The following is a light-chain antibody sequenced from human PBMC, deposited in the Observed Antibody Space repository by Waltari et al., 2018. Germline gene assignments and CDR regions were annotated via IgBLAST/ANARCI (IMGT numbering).Light chain of an antibody. CDR1: QTVFNRSNNRNS. CDR3: HQYYTLPYT. V-gene: IGKV4-1*01. J-gene: IGKJ2*01. Sequence: DIVMTQSPDSLAVSLGERATISCKSSQTVFNRSNNRNSLAWYPQKSGQPPKLLISWASTLEAGVPDRFTGRGSGTDFSLTISSLQAEDVALYFCHQYYTLPYTFGQGTKLEI. CDR2: WAS.